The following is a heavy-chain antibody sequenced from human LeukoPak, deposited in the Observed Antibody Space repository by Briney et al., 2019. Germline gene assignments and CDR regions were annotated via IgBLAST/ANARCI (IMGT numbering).Heavy chain of an antibody. CDR2: IYTSGST. D-gene: IGHD1-7*01. Sequence: SETLSLTCTVSGGSISSYYWSWIRQPAGKGLKWIGRIYTSGSTNYNPSLKSRVTMSVDTSKNQFSLKLSSVTAADTAVYYCARIGWNYRYYMDVWGKGTTVTVSS. V-gene: IGHV4-4*07. CDR1: GGSISSYY. CDR3: ARIGWNYRYYMDV. J-gene: IGHJ6*03.